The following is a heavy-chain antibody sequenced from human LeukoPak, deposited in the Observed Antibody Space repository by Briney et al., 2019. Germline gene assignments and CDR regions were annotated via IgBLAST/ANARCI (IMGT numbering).Heavy chain of an antibody. CDR1: GGSFSDYD. D-gene: IGHD6-25*01. Sequence: SETLSLTCAVYGGSFSDYDWSWIRQPPGKGLEWIGEINQSGSTNYNPSLMSRVTISVDTSKNQFSLKLRSVTAADTAVYYCASSPQRFFDYWGQGTLVTVSS. V-gene: IGHV4-34*01. J-gene: IGHJ4*02. CDR2: INQSGST. CDR3: ASSPQRFFDY.